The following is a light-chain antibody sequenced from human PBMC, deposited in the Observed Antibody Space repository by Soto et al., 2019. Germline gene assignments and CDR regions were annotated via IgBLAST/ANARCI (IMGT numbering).Light chain of an antibody. V-gene: IGKV3-20*01. Sequence: EIVLTQSPGTLSLSPGERATLSCRASHSVSSSYLAWYQQKPGQAPRLLIYGASSRATGIPDRFSGSGSGTDFTLTISRLEPEDFAVYYWQQYCSSPPITFGQGTRLEIK. J-gene: IGKJ5*01. CDR1: HSVSSSY. CDR2: GAS. CDR3: QQYCSSPPIT.